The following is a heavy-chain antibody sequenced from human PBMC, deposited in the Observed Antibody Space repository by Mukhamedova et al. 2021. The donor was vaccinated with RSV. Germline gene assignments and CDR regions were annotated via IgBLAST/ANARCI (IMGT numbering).Heavy chain of an antibody. J-gene: IGHJ4*02. Sequence: GMHWVRQAPGKGLEWVAVIWYDGSNKYYADSVKGRFTISRDNSKNTLYLQMNSLRAEDTAMYYCAKDLRSEMATISGQDYWGQGT. D-gene: IGHD5-24*01. CDR3: AKDLRSEMATISGQDY. CDR2: IWYDGSNK. CDR1: G. V-gene: IGHV3-33*06.